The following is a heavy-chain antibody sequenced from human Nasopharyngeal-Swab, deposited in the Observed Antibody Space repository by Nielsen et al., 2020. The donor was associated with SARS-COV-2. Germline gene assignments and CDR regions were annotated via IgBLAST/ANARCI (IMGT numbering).Heavy chain of an antibody. CDR3: ARAPLRFWFDP. D-gene: IGHD3-16*01. CDR1: GGSFSGYY. V-gene: IGHV4-59*01. Sequence: SETLSLTCAVYGGSFSGYYWSWIRQPPGKGLEWIGYIYYSGSTNYNPSLKSRVTISVDTSKNQFSLKLSSVTAADTAVYYCARAPLRFWFDPWGQGTLVTVSS. CDR2: IYYSGST. J-gene: IGHJ5*02.